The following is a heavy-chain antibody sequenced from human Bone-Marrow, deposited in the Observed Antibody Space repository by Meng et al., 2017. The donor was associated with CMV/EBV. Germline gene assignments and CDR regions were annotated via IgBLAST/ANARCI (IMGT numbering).Heavy chain of an antibody. V-gene: IGHV4-39*07. J-gene: IGHJ4*02. CDR1: GGSISSSSYY. D-gene: IGHD6-6*01. Sequence: GSLRLSCTVSGGSISSSSYYWGWIRQPPGKGLEWIGSIYYSGSTYYNPSLRSRVTMSLDTSKNQFSLELSSVTAADTALYHCARISSSSRPNFEYWGQGTLVTVSS. CDR2: IYYSGST. CDR3: ARISSSSRPNFEY.